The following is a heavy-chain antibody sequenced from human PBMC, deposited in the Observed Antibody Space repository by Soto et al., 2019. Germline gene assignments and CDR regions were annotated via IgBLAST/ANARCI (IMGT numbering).Heavy chain of an antibody. V-gene: IGHV3-74*01. CDR3: TRATAVSFDS. Sequence: EVQLVESGGGLVQPGGSLRLSCVASGFTFSDYWMHWVRQVPGKGLEWVSRVNPDARSTSNADSVKGRFTISRDNAQNTVFLQMNSLRAEDTAVYYCTRATAVSFDSWGQGTPVTVSS. CDR1: GFTFSDYW. J-gene: IGHJ4*02. D-gene: IGHD2-2*01. CDR2: VNPDARST.